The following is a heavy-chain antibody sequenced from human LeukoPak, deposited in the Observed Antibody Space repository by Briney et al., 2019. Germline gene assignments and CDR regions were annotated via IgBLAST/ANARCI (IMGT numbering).Heavy chain of an antibody. CDR3: ARGGPLEWAPDAFDL. Sequence: ASVKVSCKASRYTFTGYYIHWVRQAPGQGLEWMGWINPQNTGTNYAQKFQDRVTMTRDTSIRTAYMVLIRLKSDDTAVFYCARGGPLEWAPDAFDLWGQGTMVTVSP. V-gene: IGHV1-2*02. CDR2: INPQNTGT. CDR1: RYTFTGYY. D-gene: IGHD1-1*01. J-gene: IGHJ3*01.